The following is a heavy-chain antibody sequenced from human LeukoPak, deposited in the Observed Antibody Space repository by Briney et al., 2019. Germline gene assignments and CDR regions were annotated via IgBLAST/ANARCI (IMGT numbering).Heavy chain of an antibody. CDR2: ISSSSGTI. V-gene: IGHV3-48*01. CDR3: ARVMGASSQGFDY. D-gene: IGHD1-26*01. Sequence: GGSLRLSCAASGSSFSNFAMNWVRQAPGKGLEWVSYISSSSGTIYYADSVKGRFTISRDNVKNSLYLQMNSLRAEDTAVYYCARVMGASSQGFDYWGQGTLVTVSS. J-gene: IGHJ4*02. CDR1: GSSFSNFA.